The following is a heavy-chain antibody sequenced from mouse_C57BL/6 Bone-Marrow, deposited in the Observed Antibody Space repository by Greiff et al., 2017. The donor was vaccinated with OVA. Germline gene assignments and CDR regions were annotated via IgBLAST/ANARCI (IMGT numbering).Heavy chain of an antibody. V-gene: IGHV1-74*01. CDR3: ESPIPRYDYEAGFAY. J-gene: IGHJ3*01. Sequence: QVQLQQPGAELVKPGASVKVSCKASGYTFTSYWMHWVTQRPGQGLEWIGRIHPSDSDTNYNQKFKGKATLTVDKSSITAYMQLSSLTSEDSAVYDCESPIPRYDYEAGFAYWGQGTLVTVSA. CDR1: GYTFTSYW. D-gene: IGHD2-4*01. CDR2: IHPSDSDT.